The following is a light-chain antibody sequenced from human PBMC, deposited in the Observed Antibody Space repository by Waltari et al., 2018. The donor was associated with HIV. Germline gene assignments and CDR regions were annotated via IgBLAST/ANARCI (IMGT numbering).Light chain of an antibody. CDR3: QSYDSSLRASV. Sequence: QSALTQPPSVSGAPAQRVPISCTGNRSTIGAAAFVHWYQHLPVTARKLLVYSDINRPSGVPDRISGSKSGTSASLVITGLQAEDEADYYCQSYDSSLRASVFGGGTKLTVL. J-gene: IGLJ2*01. CDR2: SDI. CDR1: RSTIGAAAF. V-gene: IGLV1-40*01.